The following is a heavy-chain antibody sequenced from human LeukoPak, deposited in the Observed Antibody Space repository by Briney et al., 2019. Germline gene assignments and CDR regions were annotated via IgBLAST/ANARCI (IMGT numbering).Heavy chain of an antibody. Sequence: GGSLRLSCAASGFTFSSYAKSWVRQAPGKGLEWVSAISGSGGSTYYADSVKGRFTISRDNSKNTLYLQMNSLRAEDTAVYYCAKFGYYYGPGNYYNPLDYWGQGTLVTVSS. CDR1: GFTFSSYA. J-gene: IGHJ4*02. CDR2: ISGSGGST. D-gene: IGHD3-10*01. CDR3: AKFGYYYGPGNYYNPLDY. V-gene: IGHV3-23*01.